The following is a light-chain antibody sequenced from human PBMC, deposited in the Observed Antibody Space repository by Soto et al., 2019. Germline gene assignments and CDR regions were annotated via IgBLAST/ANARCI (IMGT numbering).Light chain of an antibody. Sequence: DIQMTQSPSSLSASVGDRVTITCRASQSIGSYLNWYQQAPGRAPKFLISAASSLQSGVPSRLSGSGSGTDFSLTISSLQPEDFATYFWQQSYYTALTVGVGTKVDIX. CDR3: QQSYYTALT. CDR2: AAS. V-gene: IGKV1-39*01. J-gene: IGKJ4*01. CDR1: QSIGSY.